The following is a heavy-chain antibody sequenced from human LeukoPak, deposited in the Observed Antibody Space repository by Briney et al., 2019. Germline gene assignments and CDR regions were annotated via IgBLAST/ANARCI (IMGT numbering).Heavy chain of an antibody. CDR3: ASAPSSTNLGFDP. V-gene: IGHV4-31*03. CDR2: IYYSGST. Sequence: PSETLSLTCTVSGGSISSGGYYWSWIRQHPGKGLEWIGYIYYSGSTYYNPSLKSRVTISVDTSKNQFSLKLSSVTAADTAVYYCASAPSSTNLGFDPWGQGTLVSVSS. J-gene: IGHJ5*02. D-gene: IGHD5/OR15-5a*01. CDR1: GGSISSGGYY.